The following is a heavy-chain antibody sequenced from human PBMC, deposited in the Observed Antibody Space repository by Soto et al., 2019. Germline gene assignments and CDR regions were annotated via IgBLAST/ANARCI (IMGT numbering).Heavy chain of an antibody. J-gene: IGHJ6*03. CDR1: GFTVSSNY. V-gene: IGHV3-53*04. D-gene: IGHD4-4*01. CDR3: ARYSNHYYYYYYMDV. Sequence: GGSLRLSCAASGFTVSSNYMSWVRQAPGKGLEWVSVIYSGGSTYYADSVKGRFTISRHNSKNTLYLQMNSLRAEDTAVYYCARYSNHYYYYYYMDVWGKGTTVTVSS. CDR2: IYSGGST.